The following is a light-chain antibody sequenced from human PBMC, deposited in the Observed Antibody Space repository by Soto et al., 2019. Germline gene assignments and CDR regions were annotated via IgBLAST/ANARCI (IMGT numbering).Light chain of an antibody. V-gene: IGLV1-47*01. CDR1: ISNLGSNF. J-gene: IGLJ3*02. CDR2: RND. CDR3: AAWDDSLSGVV. Sequence: QSVLTQPPSASGTPGQRVTISCSGSISNLGSNFVFWYQQLPGAAPKLLISRNDQRPSGVHDRFSGSKSGTSASLAISGLRSEDEADYHCAAWDDSLSGVVFGGGTKLPVL.